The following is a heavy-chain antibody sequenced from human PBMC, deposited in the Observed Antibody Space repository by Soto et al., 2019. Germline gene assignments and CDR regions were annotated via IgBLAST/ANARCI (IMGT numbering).Heavy chain of an antibody. J-gene: IGHJ3*02. D-gene: IGHD7-27*01. CDR2: IYYSGST. V-gene: IGHV4-59*08. CDR1: GGSISSYY. CDR3: ARRKLKLGQKGAFDI. Sequence: SETLSLTCTVSGGSISSYYWSWIRQPPGKGLEWIGYIYYSGSTNYNPSLKSRVTISVATSKNQFSLKLSSVTAADTAVYYCARRKLKLGQKGAFDIWGQGTMVTVSS.